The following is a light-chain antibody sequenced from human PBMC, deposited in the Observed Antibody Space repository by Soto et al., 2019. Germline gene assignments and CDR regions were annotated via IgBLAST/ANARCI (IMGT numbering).Light chain of an antibody. CDR2: DVS. J-gene: IGLJ3*02. CDR3: SSYTSSSTWV. Sequence: QSVLTQPASVSGSLGQSITISCTGTSSDVGGYNYVSWYQQHPGKAPKLMIYDVSNRPSGVSNHFSGSKSGNTASLTISGLQAEDEADYYCSSYTSSSTWVFGGGTKLTVL. V-gene: IGLV2-14*01. CDR1: SSDVGGYNY.